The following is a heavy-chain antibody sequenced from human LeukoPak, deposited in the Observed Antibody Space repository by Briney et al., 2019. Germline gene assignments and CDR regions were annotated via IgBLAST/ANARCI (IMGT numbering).Heavy chain of an antibody. CDR3: AKHMGDSEYYGLDV. Sequence: GGSLRLSCASSGFTFSSYAMSWVRQAPGKGLDWVSTIRGSGGSTYYADSVQGRFTISRDSSKNTLYLQMNSLRAEDTAVYYCAKHMGDSEYYGLDVWGQGTTVTASS. CDR2: IRGSGGST. CDR1: GFTFSSYA. J-gene: IGHJ6*02. D-gene: IGHD3-16*01. V-gene: IGHV3-23*01.